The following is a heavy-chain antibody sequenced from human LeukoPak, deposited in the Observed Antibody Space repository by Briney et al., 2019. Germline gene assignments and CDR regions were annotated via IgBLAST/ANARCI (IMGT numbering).Heavy chain of an antibody. D-gene: IGHD3-16*01. Sequence: PEGSLRLSCAASGFTFSSYWMTWVRQAPGKGLEWVANINDDGSDANYVDSVKGRFTVSRDNAKNSLYLQMSSLRAEDAAVYYCAREGGYQYYYAMDVWGQGTTVTVSS. CDR2: INDDGSDA. V-gene: IGHV3-7*01. CDR3: AREGGYQYYYAMDV. CDR1: GFTFSSYW. J-gene: IGHJ6*02.